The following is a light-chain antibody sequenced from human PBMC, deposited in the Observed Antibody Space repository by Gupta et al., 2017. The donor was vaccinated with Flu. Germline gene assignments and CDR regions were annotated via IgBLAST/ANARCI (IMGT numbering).Light chain of an antibody. CDR2: DVS. Sequence: QSALTQPASVSGSPGQSITISCTGTSSDVCGYNYVSWYQQHPGKAPKLMIYDVSNRPSGGSNRFSGSKSGNTASLTISGIQAEDDADYYCSSDTSSSTPLYVFGTGTKVTVL. CDR3: SSDTSSSTPLYV. V-gene: IGLV2-14*01. CDR1: SSDVCGYNY. J-gene: IGLJ1*01.